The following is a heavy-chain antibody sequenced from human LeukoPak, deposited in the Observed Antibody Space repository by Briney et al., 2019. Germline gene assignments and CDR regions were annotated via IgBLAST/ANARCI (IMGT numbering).Heavy chain of an antibody. V-gene: IGHV3-30-3*01. CDR2: ISYDGSNK. CDR1: GFTFSSYA. CDR3: ARGVNYFDY. J-gene: IGHJ4*02. Sequence: GRSLRLSCAASGFTFSSYAMHWVRQAPGKGLEWVAVISYDGSNKYYADSVKGRFTISRDNSKNTLYLQVNSLRAEDTAVYYCARGVNYFDYWGQGTLVTVSS.